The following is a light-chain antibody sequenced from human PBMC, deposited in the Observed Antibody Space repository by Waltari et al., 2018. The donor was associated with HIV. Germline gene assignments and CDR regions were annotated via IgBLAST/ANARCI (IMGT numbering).Light chain of an antibody. Sequence: QSVLTQPPSVSGAPGQRVTISCTGSSSNIGAPYDVHWYHQLPGSAPKLLLYGNSNRPSWVPDRFSGSKSGTSASLAITELQAEDEADYYCQSYDSSLSGWVFGGGTKLTVL. CDR2: GNS. CDR3: QSYDSSLSGWV. V-gene: IGLV1-40*01. CDR1: SSNIGAPYD. J-gene: IGLJ3*02.